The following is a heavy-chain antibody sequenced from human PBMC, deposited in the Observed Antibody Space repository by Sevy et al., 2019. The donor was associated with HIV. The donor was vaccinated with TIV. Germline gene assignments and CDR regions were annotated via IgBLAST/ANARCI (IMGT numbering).Heavy chain of an antibody. CDR1: GGSISSYY. CDR2: IYYSGST. CDR3: ARWHEGDEVVRGGIFDY. V-gene: IGHV4-59*01. J-gene: IGHJ4*02. Sequence: SETLSLTCTVSGGSISSYYWSWIRQPPGKGLEWIGYIYYSGSTNYNPSLKSRVTISVDTSKNQFSLKLSSVTAADTAVYYCARWHEGDEVVRGGIFDYWGQGTLVTVSS. D-gene: IGHD3-10*01.